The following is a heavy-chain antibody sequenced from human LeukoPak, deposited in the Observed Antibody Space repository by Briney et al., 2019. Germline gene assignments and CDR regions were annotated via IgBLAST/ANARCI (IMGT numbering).Heavy chain of an antibody. Sequence: PGGSLRLSCTVSGFTVSSNSMSWVRQAPGKGLEWVSFIYSGGNTHYSDSVKGRFTISRDNSKNTLYLQMNSLRAEDTAVYCCARGGSYLSAFDIWGQGTMVTVSS. D-gene: IGHD1-26*01. J-gene: IGHJ3*02. CDR3: ARGGSYLSAFDI. V-gene: IGHV3-53*01. CDR1: GFTVSSNS. CDR2: IYSGGNT.